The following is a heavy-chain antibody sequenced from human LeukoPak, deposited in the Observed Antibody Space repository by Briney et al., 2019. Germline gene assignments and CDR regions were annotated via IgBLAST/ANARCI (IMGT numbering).Heavy chain of an antibody. J-gene: IGHJ4*02. CDR3: ARLWLGVRPPDY. V-gene: IGHV4-39*01. CDR1: SGSISSSSYY. D-gene: IGHD3-10*01. Sequence: MPSETLSLTCTVSSGSISSSSYYWGWIRQPPGKGLEWIGSIYYSGNTYYNLSLRSRVTITVDTSKNQFSLKLSSVTAADTAVYYCARLWLGVRPPDYWGQGTLVTASS. CDR2: IYYSGNT.